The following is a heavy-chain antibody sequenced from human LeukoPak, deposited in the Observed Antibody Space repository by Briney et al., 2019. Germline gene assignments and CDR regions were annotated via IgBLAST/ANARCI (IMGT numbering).Heavy chain of an antibody. J-gene: IGHJ4*02. CDR1: GFTFSNYA. V-gene: IGHV3-23*01. CDR2: TSATGGTT. CDR3: ASERTFDY. Sequence: GGSLRLSCAASGFTFSNYAMNWVRQAPGKGLEWVSTTSATGGTTYYADSVRGRFTISRDNSRNILFLQMHSLRAEDTAIYYCASERTFDYWGQGALVTVSS.